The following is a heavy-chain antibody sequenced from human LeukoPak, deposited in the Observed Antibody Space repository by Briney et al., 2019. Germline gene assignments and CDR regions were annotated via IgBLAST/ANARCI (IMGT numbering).Heavy chain of an antibody. J-gene: IGHJ4*02. D-gene: IGHD6-13*01. Sequence: ASVKVSCKASGYSFTDYAVSWVRQAPGLGLQWMGWINPYNGNTKFTLSFQDRVTMTTDTSTSTAYMELRSLRSDDTAVYYCARDEIAAAGWDYWGQGTLVTVSS. CDR3: ARDEIAAAGWDY. V-gene: IGHV1-18*01. CDR1: GYSFTDYA. CDR2: INPYNGNT.